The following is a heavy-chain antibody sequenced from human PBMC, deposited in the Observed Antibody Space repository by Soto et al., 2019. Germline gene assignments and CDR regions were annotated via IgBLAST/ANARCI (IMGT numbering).Heavy chain of an antibody. CDR2: TSYNGGNK. CDR3: ARARGGYCTTTSCPEVDY. J-gene: IGHJ4*02. V-gene: IGHV3-30*03. Sequence: GGSLRLSCAASGFTFSSYGMHWVRQAPGEGLEWVAVTSYNGGNKYYADSVKGRFTVSRDNSKNTLYLQMNSLRGEDTAVYYCARARGGYCTTTSCPEVDYWGQGTLVTVSS. D-gene: IGHD2-2*03. CDR1: GFTFSSYG.